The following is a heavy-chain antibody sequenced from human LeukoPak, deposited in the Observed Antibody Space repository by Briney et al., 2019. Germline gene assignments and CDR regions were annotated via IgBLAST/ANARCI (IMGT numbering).Heavy chain of an antibody. J-gene: IGHJ6*02. D-gene: IGHD5-18*01. CDR1: GYTFTGYY. CDR3: ARLDIYSYGHYYYGMDV. CDR2: INPNSGGT. Sequence: GASVKVSCKASGYTFTGYYIHWVRQAPGQGLEWMGWINPNSGGTNYAQKFQGRVTMTRDTSISTAYMELSRLRPDDTAVYYCARLDIYSYGHYYYGMDVWGQGTTVTVSS. V-gene: IGHV1-2*02.